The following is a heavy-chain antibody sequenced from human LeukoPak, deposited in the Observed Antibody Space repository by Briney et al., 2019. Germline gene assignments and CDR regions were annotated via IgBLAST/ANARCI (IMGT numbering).Heavy chain of an antibody. CDR2: IYPGDSAT. CDR3: ARRGAEHYNSITYYDY. CDR1: RYSFTNYW. D-gene: IGHD2/OR15-2a*01. V-gene: IGHV5-51*01. Sequence: KNGESLKISCKGSRYSFTNYWIAWVRQMPGKGREWMGIIYPGDSATRYSPSFQGQVTISADKSISTAYLQWSSLRASDTAMYYCARRGAEHYNSITYYDYWGQGTLVTVSS. J-gene: IGHJ4*02.